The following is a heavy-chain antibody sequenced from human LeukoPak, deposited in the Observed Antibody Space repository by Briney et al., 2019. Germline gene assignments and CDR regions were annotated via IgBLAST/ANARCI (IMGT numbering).Heavy chain of an antibody. CDR2: IIPIFGTA. V-gene: IGHV1-69*13. Sequence: SVKVSCKASGGTFSSYAIRWVRQAPGQGLEWMGGIIPIFGTANYAQKFQGRVTITADESTSTAYMELSSLRSEDTAVYYCARDVAGGSCYSCDYYYGMDVWGQGTTVTVSS. CDR3: ARDVAGGSCYSCDYYYGMDV. D-gene: IGHD2-15*01. CDR1: GGTFSSYA. J-gene: IGHJ6*02.